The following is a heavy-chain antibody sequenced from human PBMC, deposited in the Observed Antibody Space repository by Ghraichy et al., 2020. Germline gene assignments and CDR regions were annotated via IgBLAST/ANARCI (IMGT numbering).Heavy chain of an antibody. CDR3: ARGGSNYGF. J-gene: IGHJ4*02. D-gene: IGHD4-11*01. Sequence: GESLNISCAASGFTVSNNYMTWVRQAPGKGLEWVSVIYSGGTTYYAGSVKGRFTISRHNSQNTLYLQMNSLRPEDTAVYYCARGGSNYGFWGQGTLVTVSS. CDR1: GFTVSNNY. V-gene: IGHV3-53*04. CDR2: IYSGGTT.